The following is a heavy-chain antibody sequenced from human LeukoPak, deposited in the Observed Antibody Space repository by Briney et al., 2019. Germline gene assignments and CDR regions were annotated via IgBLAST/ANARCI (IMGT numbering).Heavy chain of an antibody. J-gene: IGHJ5*02. CDR2: ISYDGSNK. D-gene: IGHD2-8*01. Sequence: GGSLRLSCAASGFTFSSYTMHWVRQAPGKGLEWVAVISYDGSNKCYADSVKGRFTISRGNSKNTLYLQMNSLRAEDTAVYYCARLDIVLIGGLDPWGQGTLVTVSS. V-gene: IGHV3-30-3*01. CDR1: GFTFSSYT. CDR3: ARLDIVLIGGLDP.